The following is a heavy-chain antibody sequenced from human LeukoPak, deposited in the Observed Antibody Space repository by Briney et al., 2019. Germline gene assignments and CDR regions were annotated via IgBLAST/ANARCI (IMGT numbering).Heavy chain of an antibody. CDR1: GFTFTKYW. CDR3: AKDPPGNYYDSSGPVT. CDR2: IKEDGSEK. D-gene: IGHD3-22*01. J-gene: IGHJ5*02. Sequence: GGSLRLSCAASGFTFTKYWMTWVRQAPRKGLEWVANIKEDGSEKYYVDSVKGRFTISRDNAKNSLFLQMNSLRAEDTAVYYCAKDPPGNYYDSSGPVTWGQGTLVTVSS. V-gene: IGHV3-7*01.